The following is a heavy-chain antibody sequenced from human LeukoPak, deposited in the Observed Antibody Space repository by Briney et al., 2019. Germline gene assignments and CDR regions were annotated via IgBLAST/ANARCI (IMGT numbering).Heavy chain of an antibody. D-gene: IGHD6-13*01. J-gene: IGHJ6*02. CDR2: FDPEDGET. V-gene: IGHV1-24*01. CDR1: GYTLTELS. CDR3: ATEFNLRIAAARYYYYGMDV. Sequence: ASVKVSCKVSGYTLTELSIHWVRQAPGKGLEWMGGFDPEDGETIYAQKFQGRVTMTEDTSTDTAYMELSSLRSEDTAVYYCATEFNLRIAAARYYYYGMDVWGQGTTVTVSS.